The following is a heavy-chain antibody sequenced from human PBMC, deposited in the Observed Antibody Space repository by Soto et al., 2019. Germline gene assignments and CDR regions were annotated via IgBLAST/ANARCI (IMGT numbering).Heavy chain of an antibody. J-gene: IGHJ6*02. CDR3: TTSRRGPSSWYYYYYGMDV. Sequence: GGSLRLSCAASGFTFSNAWMNWVRQAPGKGLEWVGRIKSKTDGGTTDYAAPVKGRFTISRDDSKNTLYLQMNSLKTEDTAVYYCTTSRRGPSSWYYYYYGMDVWGQGTTVTVSS. CDR1: GFTFSNAW. CDR2: IKSKTDGGTT. V-gene: IGHV3-15*07.